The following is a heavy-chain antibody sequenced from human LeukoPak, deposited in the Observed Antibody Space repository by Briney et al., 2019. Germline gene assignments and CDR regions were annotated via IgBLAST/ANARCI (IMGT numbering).Heavy chain of an antibody. CDR2: IRYDRSNK. Sequence: GGSLRLSCAASGFTFSSYGMHWVRQAPGKGLEWVAIIRYDRSNKYYADSVKGRFTISRDNSKNTLYLQMNSLRGEDTAVYYCAKDGGDCSRTSCYTGEYYYYYMDVWGKGTTVTVSS. CDR1: GFTFSSYG. D-gene: IGHD2-2*02. CDR3: AKDGGDCSRTSCYTGEYYYYYMDV. V-gene: IGHV3-30*02. J-gene: IGHJ6*03.